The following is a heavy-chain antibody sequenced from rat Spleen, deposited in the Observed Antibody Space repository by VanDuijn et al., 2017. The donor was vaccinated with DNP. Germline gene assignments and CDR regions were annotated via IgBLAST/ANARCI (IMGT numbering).Heavy chain of an antibody. J-gene: IGHJ2*01. CDR1: GFTFSKYD. CDR2: ISPSAGST. Sequence: EVQLVESGGGLVQPGRSLKLSCAASGFTFSKYDMAWVRQAPTKGLEWVASISPSAGSTYYRDSVKGRFTVSRDNTKSTLYLQMDSLRSEDTATYYCAKDAFDYWGQGVMVTVSS. CDR3: AKDAFDY. V-gene: IGHV5-27*01.